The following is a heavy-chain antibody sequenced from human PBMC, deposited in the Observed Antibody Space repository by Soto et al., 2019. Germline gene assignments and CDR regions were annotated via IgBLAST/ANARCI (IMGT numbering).Heavy chain of an antibody. CDR1: GFTFSSYA. V-gene: IGHV3-30-3*01. CDR3: ARDSAAAGYYYYGMDV. D-gene: IGHD6-13*01. J-gene: IGHJ6*02. Sequence: GGSLRLSCAASGFTFSSYAMHWVRQAPGKGLEWVAVISYDGSNKYYADSVKGRFTISRDNSKNTLYLQMNSLRAEDTAVYYCARDSAAAGYYYYGMDVWGQGTTVTVSS. CDR2: ISYDGSNK.